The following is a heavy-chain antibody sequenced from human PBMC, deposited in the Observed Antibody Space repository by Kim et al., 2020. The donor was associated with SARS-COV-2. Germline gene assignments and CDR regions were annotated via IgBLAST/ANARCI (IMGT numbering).Heavy chain of an antibody. V-gene: IGHV3-23*01. CDR2: IRGSGSSA. J-gene: IGHJ4*02. D-gene: IGHD3-10*01. CDR3: AKAPLYGSGIVDY. Sequence: GGSLRLSCTASGFSFSDYAMSWVRQAPGKGLEWVSAIRGSGSSAYYADSVKGRFTISRDNSKNTLYLQMNSLRVEDTAIYYRAKAPLYGSGIVDYWGQGTLVTVSS. CDR1: GFSFSDYA.